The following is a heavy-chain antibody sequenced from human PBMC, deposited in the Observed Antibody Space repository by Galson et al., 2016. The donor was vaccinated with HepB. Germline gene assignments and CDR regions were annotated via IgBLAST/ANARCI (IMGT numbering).Heavy chain of an antibody. D-gene: IGHD6-19*01. CDR2: IWFDGTND. CDR3: ARGVSKYNSGWYLGY. J-gene: IGHJ4*02. CDR1: GFTFSSYT. Sequence: SLRLSCAASGFTFSSYTMHWVRQAPGKGLEWVAVIWFDGTNDYYADSVKGRFTISRDNSKNTLYLQMNSLRAEDTAVYYCARGVSKYNSGWYLGYWGQVTLVSISS. V-gene: IGHV3-30-3*01.